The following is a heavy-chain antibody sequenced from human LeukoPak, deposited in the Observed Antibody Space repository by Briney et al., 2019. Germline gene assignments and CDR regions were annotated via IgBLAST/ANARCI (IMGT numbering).Heavy chain of an antibody. Sequence: GGSLRLSCAASGFTFSTCAMIWVRQAPGKGLEWGSTITESGSTFYADSVKGRFTISRDNAKTTLFLQMDTLRVADTAIYYCAKEARSGYYYFDYWGQGALVTVSS. CDR2: ITESGST. CDR3: AKEARSGYYYFDY. CDR1: GFTFSTCA. J-gene: IGHJ4*02. D-gene: IGHD3-22*01. V-gene: IGHV3-23*01.